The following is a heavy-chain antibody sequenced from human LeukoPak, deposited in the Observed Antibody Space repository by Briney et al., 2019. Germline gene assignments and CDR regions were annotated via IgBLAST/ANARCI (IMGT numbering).Heavy chain of an antibody. V-gene: IGHV3-74*01. CDR1: GFTFSSYV. J-gene: IGHJ4*02. CDR3: ARDWVYKIDY. D-gene: IGHD5-24*01. Sequence: VRLGGSLRLSCETAGFTFSSYVMHWVRRTPGKGLVWVSRISHDGIISYADSVKGRFTISRDNAKNTLILQMNSLRVEDTAVYYCARDWVYKIDYWGRGTLVTVSS. CDR2: ISHDGII.